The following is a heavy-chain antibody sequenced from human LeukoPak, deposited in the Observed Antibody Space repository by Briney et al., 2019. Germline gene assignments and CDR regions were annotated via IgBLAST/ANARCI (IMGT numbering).Heavy chain of an antibody. CDR2: IGTRSGTI. CDR1: GFTFSNYS. Sequence: PGGSLRLSCAASGFTFSNYSMNWVRQAPGKGLEWGSYIGTRSGTIYYTDSVKGRFTISRDNAKNSLYLQMNSLRDEDTAVYYCARDRGGYEFFDYWGQGILVTVSS. D-gene: IGHD5-12*01. V-gene: IGHV3-48*02. J-gene: IGHJ4*02. CDR3: ARDRGGYEFFDY.